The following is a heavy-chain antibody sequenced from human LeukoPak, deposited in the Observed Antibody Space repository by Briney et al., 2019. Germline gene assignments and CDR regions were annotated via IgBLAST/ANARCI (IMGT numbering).Heavy chain of an antibody. D-gene: IGHD1-26*01. CDR1: GFTFSSYS. Sequence: PVGSLRLSCAASGFTFSSYSMNWVRQAPGKGLEWVSSISSSSSYIYYADSVKGRFTISRDNAKNSLYLQMNSLRAEDTAVYYCAGDLGRGYAFDIWGQGTMVTVSS. J-gene: IGHJ3*02. CDR2: ISSSSSYI. V-gene: IGHV3-21*01. CDR3: AGDLGRGYAFDI.